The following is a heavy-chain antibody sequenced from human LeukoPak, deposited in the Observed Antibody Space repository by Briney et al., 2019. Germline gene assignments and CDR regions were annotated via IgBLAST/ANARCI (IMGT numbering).Heavy chain of an antibody. D-gene: IGHD1-14*01. J-gene: IGHJ6*02. Sequence: SVKVSCKASGGTFSSYAISWVRQAPGQGLEWMEGIIPIFGTANYAQKFQGRVTITADESTSTAYMELSSLRSEDTAVYYCARDPNPDSEYYYYYYGMDVWGQGTTVTVSS. CDR2: IIPIFGTA. CDR1: GGTFSSYA. V-gene: IGHV1-69*13. CDR3: ARDPNPDSEYYYYYYGMDV.